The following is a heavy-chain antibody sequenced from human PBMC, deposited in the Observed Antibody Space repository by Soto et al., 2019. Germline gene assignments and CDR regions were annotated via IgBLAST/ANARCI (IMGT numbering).Heavy chain of an antibody. J-gene: IGHJ3*02. CDR1: GGSISSGGYY. CDR2: IYYSGST. V-gene: IGHV4-39*01. D-gene: IGHD4-17*01. Sequence: SETLSLTCTVSGGSISSGGYYWSWIRQHPGKGLEWIGYIYYSGSTYYNPSLKSRVTISVDTSKNQFSLKLSSVTAADTAVYYCASLNGDYDAFDIWGQGTMVTVSS. CDR3: ASLNGDYDAFDI.